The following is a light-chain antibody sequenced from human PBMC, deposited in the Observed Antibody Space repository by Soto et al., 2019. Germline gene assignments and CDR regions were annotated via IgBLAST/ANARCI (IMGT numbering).Light chain of an antibody. CDR3: CSYAGSSTPYV. J-gene: IGLJ1*01. CDR1: SSDVGSYNL. Sequence: QSALTQPASVSGSPGQSITISCTGTSSDVGSYNLVSWYQQHPGKAPKLMIYEVSKRHSGVSNRFSGSKSGNTASLTSSGLQAEDEADYYCCSYAGSSTPYVFGTGTKVTVL. CDR2: EVS. V-gene: IGLV2-23*02.